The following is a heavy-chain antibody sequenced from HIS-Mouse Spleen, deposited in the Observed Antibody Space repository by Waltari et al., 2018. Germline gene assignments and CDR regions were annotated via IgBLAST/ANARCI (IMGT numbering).Heavy chain of an antibody. J-gene: IGHJ4*02. CDR2: IYYSGST. D-gene: IGHD3-3*01. Sequence: QVQLQESGPGLGKPSQTLSLTCTVSGGSISSVGSYWSWIRQHPGKGLEWIGYIYYSGSTYYNPSLKSRVTISVDTSKNQFSLKLSSVTAADTAVYYCARFVLRFLHFDYWGQGTLVTVSS. CDR1: GGSISSVGSY. V-gene: IGHV4-31*03. CDR3: ARFVLRFLHFDY.